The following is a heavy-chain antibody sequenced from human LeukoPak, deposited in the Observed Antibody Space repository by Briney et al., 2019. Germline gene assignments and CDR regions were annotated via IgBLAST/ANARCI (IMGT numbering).Heavy chain of an antibody. V-gene: IGHV1-69*05. J-gene: IGHJ4*02. CDR2: IIPIFGTA. CDR1: GGTYSSYA. D-gene: IGHD2-2*01. CDR3: AVGLGYCSSTSCYPVFDY. Sequence: SVQVSCKASGGTYSSYAISWVRQAPGQGLEWMGGIIPIFGTANYAQKFQGRVTITTDESTSTAYMELSSLRSEDTAVHYCAVGLGYCSSTSCYPVFDYWGQGTLVTVSS.